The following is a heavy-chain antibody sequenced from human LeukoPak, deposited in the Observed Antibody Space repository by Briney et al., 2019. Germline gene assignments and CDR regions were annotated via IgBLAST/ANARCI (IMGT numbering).Heavy chain of an antibody. V-gene: IGHV4-34*01. J-gene: IGHJ6*03. D-gene: IGHD6-13*01. CDR1: GGSFSGYY. CDR3: ARARYSSSWYKPRHSSYYMDV. CDR2: INHSGST. Sequence: SETLSLTCAVYGGSFSGYYWSWIRQPPGKGLEWIGEINHSGSTNYNPSLKSRVTISVDTSKNQFSLKLSSVTAADTAVYYCARARYSSSWYKPRHSSYYMDVWGKGTTVTVSS.